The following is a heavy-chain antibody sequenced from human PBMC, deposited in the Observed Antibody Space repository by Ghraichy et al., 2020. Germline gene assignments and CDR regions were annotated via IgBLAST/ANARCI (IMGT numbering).Heavy chain of an antibody. J-gene: IGHJ4*02. D-gene: IGHD5-18*01. CDR2: IYSGGST. Sequence: SCAASGFTVSSNYMSWVRQAPGKGLEWVSVIYSGGSTYYADSVKGRFTISRDNSKNTLYLQMNSLRAEDTAVYYCARGNTAVGSLYFDYWGQGTLVTVSS. CDR1: GFTVSSNY. V-gene: IGHV3-53*01. CDR3: ARGNTAVGSLYFDY.